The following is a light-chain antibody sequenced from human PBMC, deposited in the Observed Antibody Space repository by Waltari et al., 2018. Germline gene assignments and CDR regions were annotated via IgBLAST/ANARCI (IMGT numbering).Light chain of an antibody. CDR2: KAS. J-gene: IGKJ2*01. V-gene: IGKV1-5*03. CDR1: QSISSW. CDR3: QQYNSYPPYT. Sequence: DIQMTQSPSTLSASVGDRVTITCRASQSISSWLAWYQQKPGKAPKLLIYKASSLESGVPSTFSGSGSGTEFTLPISSLQPDDFATYYCQQYNSYPPYTFGQGTKLEIK.